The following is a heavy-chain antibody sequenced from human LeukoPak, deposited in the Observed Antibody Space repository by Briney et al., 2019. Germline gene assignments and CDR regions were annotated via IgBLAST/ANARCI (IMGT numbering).Heavy chain of an antibody. J-gene: IGHJ4*02. CDR3: ARHEEQAIPVGYFDY. Sequence: SETLSLTCTVSGGSISSSTYYWGWIRQPPGKGLEWIGIIFHSGSTYYNPSLKSRVTISVDTSKNQFSLKLSSVTAADTAVYYCARHEEQAIPVGYFDYWGQGTLVTVSS. V-gene: IGHV4-39*01. CDR1: GGSISSSTYY. D-gene: IGHD1-26*01. CDR2: IFHSGST.